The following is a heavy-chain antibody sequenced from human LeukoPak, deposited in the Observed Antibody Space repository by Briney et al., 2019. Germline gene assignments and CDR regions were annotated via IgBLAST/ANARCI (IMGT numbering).Heavy chain of an antibody. J-gene: IGHJ3*02. CDR1: GYTFTGYY. Sequence: GASVKVSCKASGYTFTGYYMHWVRQAPGQGLEGMGWINPNSGGTNYAQKFQGRVTMTRDTSISTAYMELSRLRSDDTAVYYCARASAVLLWFGDAANAFDIWGQGTMVTVSS. CDR2: INPNSGGT. CDR3: ARASAVLLWFGDAANAFDI. V-gene: IGHV1-2*02. D-gene: IGHD3-10*01.